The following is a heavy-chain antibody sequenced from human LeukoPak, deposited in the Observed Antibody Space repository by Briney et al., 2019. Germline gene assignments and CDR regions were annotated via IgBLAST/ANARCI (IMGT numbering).Heavy chain of an antibody. CDR2: ISRSGST. Sequence: PSETLSLTCDFYGESFRSSYWSWIRQPPGKGLEWIGEISRSGSTNYNPSLKSRVTISVDTSKNQLSLRLSSVTAADTAVYYCARDQWGIVGANFDYWGQGTLVTVSS. CDR1: GESFRSSY. V-gene: IGHV4-34*01. CDR3: ARDQWGIVGANFDY. J-gene: IGHJ4*02. D-gene: IGHD1-26*01.